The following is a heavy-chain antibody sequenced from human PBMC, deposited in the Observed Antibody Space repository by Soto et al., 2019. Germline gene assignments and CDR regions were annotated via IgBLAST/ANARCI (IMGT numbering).Heavy chain of an antibody. J-gene: IGHJ4*02. CDR2: INHSGGS. Sequence: PSETLSLTCAVYGGSFSGHYWSWIRQPPGKGLEWIGEINHSGGSSYNPSLKSRVTISVDTSKNQFSLRLTSVTAADSAVYFCAREPYLPKARNDFWGQGTLVTVSS. CDR3: AREPYLPKARNDF. CDR1: GGSFSGHY. V-gene: IGHV4-34*01.